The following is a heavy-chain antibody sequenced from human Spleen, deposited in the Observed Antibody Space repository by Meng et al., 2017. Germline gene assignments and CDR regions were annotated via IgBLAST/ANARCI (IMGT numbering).Heavy chain of an antibody. CDR2: FVNYADT. Sequence: QVQLVQSGAEVKKPGASVKVSCKASGYTFSDYYLHWVRQAPGQGLEWMGWFVNYADTYPAPKFQDRVTMTTDTHTNTVFMELRSLTSDDTAVYYCVRGTPGRSYCDYWGQGTLVTVSS. CDR3: VRGTPGRSYCDY. J-gene: IGHJ4*02. D-gene: IGHD3-10*01. CDR1: GYTFSDYY. V-gene: IGHV1-18*01.